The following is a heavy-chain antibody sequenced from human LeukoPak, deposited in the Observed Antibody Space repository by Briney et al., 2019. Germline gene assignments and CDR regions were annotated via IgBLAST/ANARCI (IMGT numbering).Heavy chain of an antibody. Sequence: GGSLRLSCAASGFTFSSYSMNWVRQAPGKGLEWVSSISSSSSYIYYADSVKGRFTISRDNAKNSLYLQMNSLRAEDTAVYYCTSEHSGNYYRPFDYWGQGTLVTVSS. CDR1: GFTFSSYS. V-gene: IGHV3-21*01. CDR3: TSEHSGNYYRPFDY. D-gene: IGHD1-26*01. J-gene: IGHJ4*02. CDR2: ISSSSSYI.